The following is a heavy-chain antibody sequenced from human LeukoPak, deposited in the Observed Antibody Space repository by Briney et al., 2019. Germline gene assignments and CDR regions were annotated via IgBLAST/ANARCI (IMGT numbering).Heavy chain of an antibody. CDR3: ARTTYYDFWSGYYRGGRLDY. Sequence: TASKTLSLTCAVSGGSISSSNWWSWVRQPPGKGLEWIGEIYHSGSTNYNPSLKRRGTISVDKSKNQFSLKLSSVTAADTAVYYCARTTYYDFWSGYYRGGRLDYWGQGTLVTVSS. J-gene: IGHJ4*02. CDR1: GGSISSSNW. CDR2: IYHSGST. D-gene: IGHD3-3*01. V-gene: IGHV4-4*02.